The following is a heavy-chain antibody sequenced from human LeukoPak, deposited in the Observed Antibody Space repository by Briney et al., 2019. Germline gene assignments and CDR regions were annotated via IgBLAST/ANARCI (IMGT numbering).Heavy chain of an antibody. CDR3: ARGSHEVGRAAYDY. CDR1: GFTFSSYA. Sequence: GGSLRLSCAASGFTFSSYAMSWVRQAPGKGLEWVSAISGSGGSTYYADSVKGRFTISRDNSKNTLYLQMNSLRAEDTAVYYCARGSHEVGRAAYDYWAREPWSPSPQ. CDR2: ISGSGGST. D-gene: IGHD3-10*01. J-gene: IGHJ4*02. V-gene: IGHV3-23*01.